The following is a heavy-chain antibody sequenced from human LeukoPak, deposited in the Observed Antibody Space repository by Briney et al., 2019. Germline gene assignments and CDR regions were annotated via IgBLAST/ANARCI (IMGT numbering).Heavy chain of an antibody. V-gene: IGHV4-4*07. CDR2: IYTSGST. J-gene: IGHJ2*01. Sequence: SETLSLTCTVSGGSISSYYWSWIRQPAGKGQEWIGRIYTSGSTNYNPSLKSRVTMSVDTSKNQFSLKLSSVTAADTAVYYCAGTYYYDSSGYYSFDLWGRGTLVTVSS. D-gene: IGHD3-22*01. CDR1: GGSISSYY. CDR3: AGTYYYDSSGYYSFDL.